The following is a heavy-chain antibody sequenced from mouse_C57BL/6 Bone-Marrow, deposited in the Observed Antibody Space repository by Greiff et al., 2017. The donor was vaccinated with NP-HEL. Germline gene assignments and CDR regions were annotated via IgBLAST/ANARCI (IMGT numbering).Heavy chain of an antibody. D-gene: IGHD1-1*01. V-gene: IGHV1-7*01. CDR2: INPSSGYT. Sequence: QVQLQQSGAELAKPGASVKLSCKASGYTFTSYWMHWVKQRPGQGLEWIGYINPSSGYTKYNQKLQDKATLTADKTSSTSYMQLCSLTYADSSVYYWARGRWVLNYFDYWGQGTTLTVSS. CDR1: GYTFTSYW. CDR3: ARGRWVLNYFDY. J-gene: IGHJ2*01.